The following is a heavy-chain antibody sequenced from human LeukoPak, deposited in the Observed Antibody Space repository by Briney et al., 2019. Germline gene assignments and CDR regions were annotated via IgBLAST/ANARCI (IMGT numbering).Heavy chain of an antibody. CDR2: ISGSGGST. V-gene: IGHV3-23*01. CDR3: AKAVRIDGYTVFYN. Sequence: PGGSLRLSSAESGFTLRGYTPSRGPQAPGKGLEWVSAISGSGGSTYYADSVKGRFTISRDNSKNTLYLKMNSLRTEDTPVYYCAKAVRIDGYTVFYNWGQGALVTVSS. D-gene: IGHD3-16*01. J-gene: IGHJ4*02. CDR1: GFTLRGYT.